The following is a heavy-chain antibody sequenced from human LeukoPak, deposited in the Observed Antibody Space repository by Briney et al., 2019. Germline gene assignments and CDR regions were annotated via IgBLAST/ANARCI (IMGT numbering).Heavy chain of an antibody. CDR1: GFTFSSYG. CDR3: AKDRPLYSGSPRLFDY. Sequence: GGSLRLSCAASGFTFSSYGMHWVRQAPGKGLEWVAFIWYDGYNKYYADSVKGRFTISRDNSKNTLYPQMNSLRAEDTAVYYCAKDRPLYSGSPRLFDYWGQGTLVTVSS. J-gene: IGHJ4*02. CDR2: IWYDGYNK. V-gene: IGHV3-30*02. D-gene: IGHD1-26*01.